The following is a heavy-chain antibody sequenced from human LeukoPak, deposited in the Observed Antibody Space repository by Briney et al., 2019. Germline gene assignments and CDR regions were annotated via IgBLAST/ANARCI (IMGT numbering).Heavy chain of an antibody. CDR3: AREGYSSSWNWFDP. CDR2: INHSGST. Sequence: SETLSLTCAVYGGSFSGYYWSWIRQPPGKGLDWIGEINHSGSTNYNPSLKSRVTISVDTSKNQFSLKLSSVTAADTAVYYCAREGYSSSWNWFDPWGQGTLVTVSS. V-gene: IGHV4-34*01. J-gene: IGHJ5*02. CDR1: GGSFSGYY. D-gene: IGHD6-13*01.